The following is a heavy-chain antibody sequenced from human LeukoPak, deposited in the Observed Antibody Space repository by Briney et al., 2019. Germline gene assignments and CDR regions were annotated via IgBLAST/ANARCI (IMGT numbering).Heavy chain of an antibody. CDR1: GDSVSSGSGG. J-gene: IGHJ3*01. CDR2: IDYRSQWYN. CDR3: ARGGLVRGSFNSLTGFDF. V-gene: IGHV6-1*01. Sequence: SQTLSLTCDISGDSVSSGSGGWNWIRQSPSRGLEWLGRIDYRSQWYNDDAVSVKGRISINPDTAKNQFSLHLNSVTPDDTALYYCARGGLVRGSFNSLTGFDFWGQGTMVTVSS. D-gene: IGHD3-10*01.